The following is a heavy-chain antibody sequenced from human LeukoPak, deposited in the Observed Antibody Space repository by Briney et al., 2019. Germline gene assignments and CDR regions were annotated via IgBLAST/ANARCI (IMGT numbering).Heavy chain of an antibody. J-gene: IGHJ4*02. D-gene: IGHD6-13*01. CDR2: INPSGGSK. V-gene: IGHV1-46*01. Sequence: GSVKISFQCTGCTLIHYLISWVRPAPGQGLEWKGRINPSGGSKSYSQNFQGRVNMSSDTSTSTLYMEVNVLRSEDTAVYYCSRESSYTDFDCWGRGTLVAVS. CDR1: GCTLIHYL. CDR3: SRESSYTDFDC.